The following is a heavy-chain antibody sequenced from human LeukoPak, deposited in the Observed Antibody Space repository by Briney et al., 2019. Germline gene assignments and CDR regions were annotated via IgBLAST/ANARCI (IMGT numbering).Heavy chain of an antibody. V-gene: IGHV4-39*01. J-gene: IGHJ5*02. D-gene: IGHD2-2*01. Sequence: SETLSLTCTVSGGSISSSSYYWGWIRQPLGKGLEWIGSIYYSGSTYYNPSLKSRVTISVDTSKNQFSLKLSSVTAADTAVYYCARQRGNLQLFDPWGQGTLVTVSS. CDR2: IYYSGST. CDR1: GGSISSSSYY. CDR3: ARQRGNLQLFDP.